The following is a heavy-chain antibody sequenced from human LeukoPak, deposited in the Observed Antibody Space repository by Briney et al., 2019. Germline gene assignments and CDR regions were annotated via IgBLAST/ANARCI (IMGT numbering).Heavy chain of an antibody. J-gene: IGHJ4*02. CDR3: AREGDGDYFDY. CDR2: IWHDGSNK. V-gene: IGHV3-33*01. CDR1: GFTFSSYG. Sequence: GRSLRLSCAASGFTFSSYGMHWVRQAPGKGLEWVAVIWHDGSNKYYADSVKGRFTISRDNSKNTLYLQMNSLRAEDTAVYYCAREGDGDYFDYWGQGTLVTVSS. D-gene: IGHD4-17*01.